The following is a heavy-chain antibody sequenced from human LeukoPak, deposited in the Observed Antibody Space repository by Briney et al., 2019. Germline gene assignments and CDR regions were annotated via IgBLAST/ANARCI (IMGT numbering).Heavy chain of an antibody. CDR2: ISYDGSNK. D-gene: IGHD4-17*01. CDR3: ARDHPHYCDYPFWYFDY. V-gene: IGHV3-30*04. J-gene: IGHJ4*02. CDR1: AFTFSSYA. Sequence: AGSLTLYSAASAFTFSSYAMHWVRQAPGKGLECVAVISYDGSNKYYADSVKGRFTISIDNSKNTLYLKMNSLRAEDTAVYYCARDHPHYCDYPFWYFDYWGQGTLVTVSS.